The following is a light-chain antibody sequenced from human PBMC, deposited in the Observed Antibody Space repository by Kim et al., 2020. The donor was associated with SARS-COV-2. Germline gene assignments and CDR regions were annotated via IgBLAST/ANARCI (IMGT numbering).Light chain of an antibody. V-gene: IGKV3-15*01. J-gene: IGKJ4*01. Sequence: EIVMTQFPATLSVSPGERATLSCRASQSISRNLAWYQLKPGQAPRLLIYGASTRATGIAARFSGSGSATEFTLTISSLQSEDFAVYYCQQYDDWLLTFGGGTKVDIK. CDR3: QQYDDWLLT. CDR1: QSISRN. CDR2: GAS.